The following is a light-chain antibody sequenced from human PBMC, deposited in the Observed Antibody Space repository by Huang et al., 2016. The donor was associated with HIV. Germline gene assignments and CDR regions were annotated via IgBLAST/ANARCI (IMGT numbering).Light chain of an antibody. CDR3: QQLHNSPYT. CDR2: KAS. CDR1: QSLSGW. J-gene: IGKJ2*01. Sequence: DIQMTQSPSTLSGSIGDRVTITCRASQSLSGWLAWYQQRPGNAPNLLISKASSLQRGVPPMFSGSGSGTDFILTISSLQPDDFATYYCQQLHNSPYTFGQGTKLEIK. V-gene: IGKV1-5*03.